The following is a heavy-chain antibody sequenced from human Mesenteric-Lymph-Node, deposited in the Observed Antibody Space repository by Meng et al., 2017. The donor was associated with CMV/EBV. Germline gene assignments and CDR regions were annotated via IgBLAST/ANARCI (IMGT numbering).Heavy chain of an antibody. V-gene: IGHV7-4-1*01. J-gene: IGHJ4*02. CDR2: INTNTGNP. CDR3: ARNFSITSDY. D-gene: IGHD2/OR15-2a*01. CDR1: GYTFISYA. Sequence: SCKASGYTFISYAMNWVRQAPGQGLEWMEWINTNTGNPTYAQGFTGRFVFSLDTSVSTAYLQICSLKAEDTAVYSCARNFSITSDYWGQGTLVTVSS.